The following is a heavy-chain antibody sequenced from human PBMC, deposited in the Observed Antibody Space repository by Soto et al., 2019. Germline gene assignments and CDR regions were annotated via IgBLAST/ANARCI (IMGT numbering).Heavy chain of an antibody. CDR3: ARRLATTVSALGY. CDR1: GLTFTSSS. CDR2: ISENGDRQ. V-gene: IGHV3-30-3*01. J-gene: IGHJ4*02. D-gene: IGHD4-17*01. Sequence: QAGGSLRLSCTASGLTFTSSSFHWVRQAPGKGLEWVAVISENGDRQYSTESVRGRFLISRDSSKNTVYLQMNSLRPEDTGVYFCARRLATTVSALGYWGQGALVTVSS.